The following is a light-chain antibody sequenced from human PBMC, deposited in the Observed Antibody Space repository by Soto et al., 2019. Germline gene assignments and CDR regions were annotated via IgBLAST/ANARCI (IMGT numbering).Light chain of an antibody. Sequence: DIQMTQSPSSLSASVGDRVTITCRASQSISSYLNWYQLKPGKAPKLLIYAASSLQSGVPSRFSGSGSGTDFTLTISSLQPEDFASYYCQQSYRMPLTFGGGTKVDIK. CDR2: AAS. V-gene: IGKV1-39*01. CDR1: QSISSY. CDR3: QQSYRMPLT. J-gene: IGKJ4*02.